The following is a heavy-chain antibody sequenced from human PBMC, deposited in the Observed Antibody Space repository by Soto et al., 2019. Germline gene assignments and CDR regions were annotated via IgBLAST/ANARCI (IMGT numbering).Heavy chain of an antibody. CDR3: ARGIAAAGNYYYYGMDV. CDR2: IGTAGDP. D-gene: IGHD6-13*01. Sequence: GGSLRLSCAASGFTFRSYDMHWVRQATGKGLEWVSAIGTAGDPYYPGSVKGRFTISRENAKNSLYLQMNSLRAGDTAVYYCARGIAAAGNYYYYGMDVWGQGTTVTVSS. V-gene: IGHV3-13*05. CDR1: GFTFRSYD. J-gene: IGHJ6*02.